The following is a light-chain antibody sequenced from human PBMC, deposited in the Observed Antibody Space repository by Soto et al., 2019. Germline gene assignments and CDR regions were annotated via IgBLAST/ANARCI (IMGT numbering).Light chain of an antibody. J-gene: IGKJ1*01. CDR2: GAS. CDR1: QSVSSSY. Sequence: EIVLTQSPGTLSLSPGERATLSCRASQSVSSSYLAWYQQKPGQAPRLLIYGASSRATGIPDKFSGSGSGTDFTLTISRLEPEDFAVYYCHQYGSSPRTFDQGNTVEIE. V-gene: IGKV3-20*01. CDR3: HQYGSSPRT.